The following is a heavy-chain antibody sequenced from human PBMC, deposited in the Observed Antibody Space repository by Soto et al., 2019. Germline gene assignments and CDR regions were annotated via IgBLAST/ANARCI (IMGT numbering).Heavy chain of an antibody. D-gene: IGHD3-22*01. CDR3: ARGEDYYDSRGPRDPHY. Sequence: SETLSLTCAVSGGSFSGYYWSWIRQPPGKGLEWIGEINHSGSTNYNPSLKSRVTISVDTSKNQFSLKLSSVTAADTAVYYCARGEDYYDSRGPRDPHYWGQGTLVTVSS. CDR1: GGSFSGYY. CDR2: INHSGST. J-gene: IGHJ4*02. V-gene: IGHV4-34*01.